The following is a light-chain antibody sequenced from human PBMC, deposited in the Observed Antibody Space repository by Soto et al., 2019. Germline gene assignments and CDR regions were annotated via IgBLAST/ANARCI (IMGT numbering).Light chain of an antibody. V-gene: IGLV2-14*03. J-gene: IGLJ2*01. Sequence: QSALTQPASVSGSPGQSVTISCTGTSSDIGAYDYVSWYQHYPGKAPKLVISYVDDRPSGVSDRFSGSKSGNTASLTISGLQAEDEADYYCSSYTTTTPVIFGGGTKLTVL. CDR3: SSYTTTTPVI. CDR1: SSDIGAYDY. CDR2: YVD.